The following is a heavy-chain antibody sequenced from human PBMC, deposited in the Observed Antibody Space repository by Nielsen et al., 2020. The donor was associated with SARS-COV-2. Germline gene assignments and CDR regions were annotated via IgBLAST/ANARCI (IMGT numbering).Heavy chain of an antibody. D-gene: IGHD3-10*01. CDR1: GFTFSSYS. V-gene: IGHV3-48*01. CDR2: ISSSSSTI. J-gene: IGHJ4*02. Sequence: GESLKISCAASGFTFSSYSMNWVRQAPGKGLEWASYISSSSSTIYYADSVKGRFTISRDNAKNSLYLQMNSLRAEDTAVYYCARDGTYGSGSTGDYWGQGTLVTVSS. CDR3: ARDGTYGSGSTGDY.